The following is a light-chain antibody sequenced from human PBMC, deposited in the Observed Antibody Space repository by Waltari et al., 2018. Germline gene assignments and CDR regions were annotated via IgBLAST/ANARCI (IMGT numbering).Light chain of an antibody. CDR3: QQYNSYSLLS. CDR1: QSISNW. J-gene: IGKJ4*01. CDR2: GAS. Sequence: DIQMTQTPSTLSASVGDRVTITCRASQSISNWLAWYQQKPGKAPKVLIYGASSLESGVPSRFSGSGSGTEFTLTISSLQPEDFATYYCQQYNSYSLLSFGGGTKVEIK. V-gene: IGKV1-5*03.